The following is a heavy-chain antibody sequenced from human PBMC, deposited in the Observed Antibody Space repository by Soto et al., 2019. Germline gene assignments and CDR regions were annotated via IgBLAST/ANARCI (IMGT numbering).Heavy chain of an antibody. V-gene: IGHV4-59*01. Sequence: PSETLSLTCTVSGFSISSYYWSWIRQPPGKGLEWIGYIYYSGSTNYNPSLKSRVTISVDTSKNQFSLKLSSVTAADTAVYYCARGRGAVAGLLDYWGQGTLVTVSS. D-gene: IGHD6-19*01. CDR1: GFSISSYY. J-gene: IGHJ4*02. CDR3: ARGRGAVAGLLDY. CDR2: IYYSGST.